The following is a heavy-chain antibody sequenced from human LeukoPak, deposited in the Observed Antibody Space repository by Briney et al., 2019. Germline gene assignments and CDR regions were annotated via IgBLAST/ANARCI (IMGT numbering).Heavy chain of an antibody. CDR2: IYTSGST. Sequence: PSETLSLTCTVSGGSISTSNYYWGWIRQPPGKGLEWIGRIYTSGSTNYNPSLKSRVTMSVDTSKNQFSLKLNSVTAADTAVYYCAKPSNYYGSATDAFDFWGQGTMVTVSS. CDR3: AKPSNYYGSATDAFDF. V-gene: IGHV4-39*07. D-gene: IGHD3-10*01. J-gene: IGHJ3*01. CDR1: GGSISTSNYY.